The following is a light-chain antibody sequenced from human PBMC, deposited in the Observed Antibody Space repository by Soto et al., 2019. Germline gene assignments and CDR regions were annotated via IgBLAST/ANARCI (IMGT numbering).Light chain of an antibody. CDR2: GAS. V-gene: IGKV3-15*01. CDR3: QQYNNWPPIFT. CDR1: QSVSSN. Sequence: EIVMTQSPATLSVSPGERATLSCRASQSVSSNLAWYQQKPSQAPRLLIYGASNRATGIPARFSGSGSGTEFTLTISSLQSEDFAVYYCQQYNNWPPIFTFGPGTKVDIK. J-gene: IGKJ3*01.